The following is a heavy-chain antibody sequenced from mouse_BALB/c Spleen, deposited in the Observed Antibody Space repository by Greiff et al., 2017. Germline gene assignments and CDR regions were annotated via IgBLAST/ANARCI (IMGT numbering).Heavy chain of an antibody. CDR2: ISSGGSYT. CDR1: GFTFSSYA. J-gene: IGHJ4*01. CDR3: ARHGYYAMDY. Sequence: EVQGVESGGGLVKPGGSLKLSCAASGFTFSSYAMSWVRQTPEKRLEWVATISSGGSYTYYPDSVKGRFTISRDNAKNTLYLQMSSLRSEDTAMYYCARHGYYAMDYWGQGTSVTVSS. V-gene: IGHV5-9-3*01.